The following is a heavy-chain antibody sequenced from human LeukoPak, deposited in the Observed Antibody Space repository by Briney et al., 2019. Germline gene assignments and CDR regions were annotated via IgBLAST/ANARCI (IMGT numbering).Heavy chain of an antibody. CDR3: ARAVAQWLVSDAFDI. V-gene: IGHV4-38-2*01. Sequence: SETLSLTCAVSGYSISSGYYWGWIRQPPGKGLEWIGSIYHSGSTYYNPSLKSRVTISVDTPKNQFSLKLSSVTAADTAVYYCARAVAQWLVSDAFDIWGQGTMVTVSS. CDR1: GYSISSGYY. CDR2: IYHSGST. D-gene: IGHD6-19*01. J-gene: IGHJ3*02.